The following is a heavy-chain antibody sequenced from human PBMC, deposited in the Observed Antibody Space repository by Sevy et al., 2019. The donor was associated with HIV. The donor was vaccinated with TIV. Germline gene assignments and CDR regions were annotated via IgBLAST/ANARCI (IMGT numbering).Heavy chain of an antibody. Sequence: GGSLRLSCAASGFTFSNYDMHWVRHVTGKGLEWVSGIDTAGNAYYPDSVKGRFTMSRENAKNSLYLQMNSLRVGDTAVYYCARAVAGTHWLDPWGQGTLVTVSS. D-gene: IGHD6-19*01. J-gene: IGHJ5*02. CDR2: IDTAGNA. V-gene: IGHV3-13*01. CDR3: ARAVAGTHWLDP. CDR1: GFTFSNYD.